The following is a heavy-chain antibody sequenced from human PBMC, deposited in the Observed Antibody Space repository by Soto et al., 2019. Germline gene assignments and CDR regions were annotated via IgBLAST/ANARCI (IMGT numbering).Heavy chain of an antibody. D-gene: IGHD6-6*01. V-gene: IGHV1-69*13. J-gene: IGHJ6*02. CDR2: IIPIFGTA. CDR3: ARTPDSSSSVNYYYYYGMDV. Sequence: AVKVSCKASGGTFSSYAISWVRQAPGQGLEWMGGIIPIFGTANYAQKFQGRVTITADESTSTAYMELSSLRSEDTAVYYCARTPDSSSSVNYYYYYGMDVWGQGTTVTVSS. CDR1: GGTFSSYA.